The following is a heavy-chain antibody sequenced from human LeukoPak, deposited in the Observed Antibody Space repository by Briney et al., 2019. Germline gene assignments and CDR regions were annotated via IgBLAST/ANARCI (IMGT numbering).Heavy chain of an antibody. Sequence: TLSLTCAVSGGSISSGGYSWSRIRQPPGKGLEWIGYIYHSGSTYYNPSLKSRVTISVDRSKNQFSLKLSSVTAADTAVYYRARGYCSGGSCYSVGYFDYWGQGTLATVSS. V-gene: IGHV4-30-2*01. CDR3: ARGYCSGGSCYSVGYFDY. CDR2: IYHSGST. CDR1: GGSISSGGYS. J-gene: IGHJ4*02. D-gene: IGHD2-15*01.